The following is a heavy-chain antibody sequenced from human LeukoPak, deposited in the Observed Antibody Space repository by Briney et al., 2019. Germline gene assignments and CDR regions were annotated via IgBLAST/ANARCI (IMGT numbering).Heavy chain of an antibody. V-gene: IGHV3-23*01. CDR3: AKKQSGPAGWFGP. Sequence: GGSLRLSCAASGFSFSSSAMSWVRQAPGKGLEWVAIISTGSDFIYYPDSVKGRLTISRNNSKSTLFLQMNSLTAEDTAVYYCAKKQSGPAGWFGPWGQGTLVIVSS. CDR2: ISTGSDFI. J-gene: IGHJ5*02. D-gene: IGHD1/OR15-1a*01. CDR1: GFSFSSSA.